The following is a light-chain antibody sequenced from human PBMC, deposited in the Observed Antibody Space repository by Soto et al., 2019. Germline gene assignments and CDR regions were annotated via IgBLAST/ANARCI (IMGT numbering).Light chain of an antibody. CDR2: YVD. CDR3: CSWDSSLSAYV. Sequence: QSVLTQPASVSGSPGQSITISCTGTSRDVGAYDYVSWYLQYPDKAPQLLIYYVDHRPSGVSSRFSGSKSGNTASLTISGLQAEDEGDYYCCSWDSSLSAYVFGTGTKVTVL. J-gene: IGLJ1*01. V-gene: IGLV2-14*03. CDR1: SRDVGAYDY.